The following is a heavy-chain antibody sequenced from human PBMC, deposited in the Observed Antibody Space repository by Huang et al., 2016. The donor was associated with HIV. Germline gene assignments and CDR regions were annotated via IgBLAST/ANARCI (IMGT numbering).Heavy chain of an antibody. J-gene: IGHJ5*02. Sequence: QVQLQESGPGLVRPTETLSLTCTVSGGSISSQYWSWIRQPPGRGLEWVGSVYYTGTTTYNPSLKSRLTMSVDRSKTRFSRTLKSMTATDTAVYFCARARLSYCSGGSCFSDWFDPWGQGTLVTVSS. V-gene: IGHV4-59*11. CDR2: VYYTGTT. CDR1: GGSISSQY. D-gene: IGHD2-15*01. CDR3: ARARLSYCSGGSCFSDWFDP.